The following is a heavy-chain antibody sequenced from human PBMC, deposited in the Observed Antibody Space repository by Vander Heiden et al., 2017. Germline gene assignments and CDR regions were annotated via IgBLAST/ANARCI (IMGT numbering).Heavy chain of an antibody. CDR2: SSSSSSTI. V-gene: IGHV3-48*02. CDR3: ARVWSLPPDY. D-gene: IGHD3-16*01. CDR1: GFTFSSYS. Sequence: EVQLVESGGGLVQPGGSLRLSCAASGFTFSSYSMNWVRQAPGKGLEWVSYSSSSSSTIYYADSVKGRVTISRDNAKNSLYLQMNSLRDEDTAVYYCARVWSLPPDYWGQGTRGTVSS. J-gene: IGHJ4*02.